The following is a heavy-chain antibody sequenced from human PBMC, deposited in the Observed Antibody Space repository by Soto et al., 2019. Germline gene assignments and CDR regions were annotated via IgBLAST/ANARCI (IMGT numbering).Heavy chain of an antibody. V-gene: IGHV3-9*01. J-gene: IGHJ3*02. D-gene: IGHD2-8*01. CDR3: AKDPLGYCTNGVCSPFDI. Sequence: GGSLRLSCAASGFTFDDYAMHWVRQAPGKGLEWVSGISWNSGSIGYADSVKGRFTISRDNAKNSLYLQMNSLRAEDTALYYCAKDPLGYCTNGVCSPFDIWGQGTMVTVSS. CDR2: ISWNSGSI. CDR1: GFTFDDYA.